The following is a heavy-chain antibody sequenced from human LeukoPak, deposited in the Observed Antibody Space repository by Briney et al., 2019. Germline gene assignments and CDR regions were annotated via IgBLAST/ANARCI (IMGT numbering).Heavy chain of an antibody. D-gene: IGHD5-12*01. Sequence: GGTLRLSCAASGFTFSSYAMSWVRQAPGKGLEWVSAISGNGGSTYYADSAKERLTISRDDSKNTQYVQINSLRVEDTAGYYWAKRRGGSGYTDYWGQGTLVTVSS. CDR2: ISGNGGST. CDR1: GFTFSSYA. CDR3: AKRRGGSGYTDY. V-gene: IGHV3-23*01. J-gene: IGHJ4*02.